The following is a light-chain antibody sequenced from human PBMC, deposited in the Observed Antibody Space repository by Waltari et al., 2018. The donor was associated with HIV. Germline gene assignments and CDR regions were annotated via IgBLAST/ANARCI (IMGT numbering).Light chain of an antibody. CDR2: RAS. Sequence: DIRMTQSPSSLSASVGDRITITCRASQDIGSSLAWYQQMPGTVPKLVIFRASSLQSGVSSRFSGSGSGTYFTLTISSLEPEDFAVYYCYQRSDWPRTFGQGTKVEIK. CDR3: YQRSDWPRT. CDR1: QDIGSS. J-gene: IGKJ1*01. V-gene: IGKV1-27*01.